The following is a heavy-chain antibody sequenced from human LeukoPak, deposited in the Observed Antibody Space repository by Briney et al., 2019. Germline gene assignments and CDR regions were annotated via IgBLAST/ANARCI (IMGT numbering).Heavy chain of an antibody. D-gene: IGHD6-19*01. CDR1: GFTFSSYA. CDR2: ISYDGNNE. Sequence: GGSLRLSCAASGFTFSSYAMYWVRQAPGKGLEWVAVISYDGNNEYSADSVKGRFTISRDSSKNTLYLQMNSLRAEDTAVYYCARPTQTGTAVPGSAFDYWGQGTLVTVSS. CDR3: ARPTQTGTAVPGSAFDY. V-gene: IGHV3-30-3*01. J-gene: IGHJ4*02.